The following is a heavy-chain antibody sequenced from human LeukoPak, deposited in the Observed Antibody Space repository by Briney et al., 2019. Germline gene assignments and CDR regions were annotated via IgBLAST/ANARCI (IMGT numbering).Heavy chain of an antibody. CDR2: IRSKANSYGT. V-gene: IGHV3-73*01. CDR3: TRHDGSDEQQLVQDYYYYGMDV. J-gene: IGHJ6*02. CDR1: GFTFSGSA. D-gene: IGHD6-13*01. Sequence: AGSLRLSCAASGFTFSGSAMHWVRQASGKGLEWIGRIRSKANSYGTAYAESVKGRFTISRDDSKNTVYLQMNSMKSEDTVVYYCTRHDGSDEQQLVQDYYYYGMDVWGQGTTVTVSS.